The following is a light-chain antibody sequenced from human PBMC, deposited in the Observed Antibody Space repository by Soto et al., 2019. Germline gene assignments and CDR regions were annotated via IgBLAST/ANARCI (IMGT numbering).Light chain of an antibody. V-gene: IGKV3-20*01. Sequence: EIVMTQSPATLFVSPGERATLSCRASQSVSSNLAWYQQKPGQAPRLLIYGASNRATGIPDRFSGSGSGTDFTLTISRLEPEDFAVYYCQQYGSSGTFGQGTKVDI. CDR2: GAS. CDR1: QSVSSN. CDR3: QQYGSSGT. J-gene: IGKJ1*01.